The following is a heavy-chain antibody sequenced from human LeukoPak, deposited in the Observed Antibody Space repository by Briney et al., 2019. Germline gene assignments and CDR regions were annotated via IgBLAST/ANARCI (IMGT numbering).Heavy chain of an antibody. D-gene: IGHD3/OR15-3a*01. J-gene: IGHJ6*02. Sequence: GGSLRLSCAASGFSISDYYMTWVRQAPGKGLEWVSTIERGTSTLYAGPVKGRFTISRDNTKNTLYLQMNSLRAEDTAVYYCGRGGYDFDAWGPGTTVSVFS. CDR2: IERGTST. V-gene: IGHV3-69-1*01. CDR1: GFSISDYY. CDR3: GRGGYDFDA.